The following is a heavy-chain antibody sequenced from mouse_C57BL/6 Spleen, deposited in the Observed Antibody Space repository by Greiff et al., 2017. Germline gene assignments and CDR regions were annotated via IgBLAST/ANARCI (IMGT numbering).Heavy chain of an antibody. D-gene: IGHD1-1*01. J-gene: IGHJ2*01. CDR2: IDPSDSET. CDR3: ARSDYYYGSSPYFDY. Sequence: VKLQQPGAELVRPGSSVKLSCKASGYTFTSYWMHWVKQRPIQGLEWIGNIDPSDSETHYNQKFKDKATLTADKSSSTAYMQLSSLTSEDSAVYYCARSDYYYGSSPYFDYWGQGTTLTVSS. CDR1: GYTFTSYW. V-gene: IGHV1-52*01.